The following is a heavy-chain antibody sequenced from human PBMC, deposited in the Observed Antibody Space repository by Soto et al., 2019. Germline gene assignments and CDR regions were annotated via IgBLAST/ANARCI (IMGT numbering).Heavy chain of an antibody. CDR1: GYTFTSYG. CDR2: ISAYNGNT. CDR3: ARLHGSGDLGYYYYYGMDG. J-gene: IGHJ6*02. D-gene: IGHD2-21*01. V-gene: IGHV1-18*04. Sequence: QVQLVQSGAEVKKPGASVKVSCKASGYTFTSYGIRWVRQAPGQGLAWMGWISAYNGNTNYAQKHQGRVTMTTDTSTSTAYMELRSLRSDDTSVYYCARLHGSGDLGYYYYYGMDGWGQGTTVTVSS.